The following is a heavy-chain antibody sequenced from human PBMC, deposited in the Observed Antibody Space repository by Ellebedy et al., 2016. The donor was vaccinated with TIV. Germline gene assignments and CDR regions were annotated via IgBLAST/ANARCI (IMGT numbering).Heavy chain of an antibody. CDR2: MYHSGSA. CDR1: GYSIRSGYY. V-gene: IGHV4-38-2*02. Sequence: SETLSLXXIVSGYSIRSGYYWGWVRQTPVKGLEWIGSMYHSGSAYYNPTLKSRVTMSVDTSKNQLSLRLSYVTAADTAIYYCARMRSYGFSTPEYWGQGTLVTVSS. D-gene: IGHD3-16*01. CDR3: ARMRSYGFSTPEY. J-gene: IGHJ4*02.